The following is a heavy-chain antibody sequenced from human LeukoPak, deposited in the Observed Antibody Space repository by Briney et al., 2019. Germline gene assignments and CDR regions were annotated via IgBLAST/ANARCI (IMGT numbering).Heavy chain of an antibody. V-gene: IGHV1-2*06. Sequence: ASVKVSCKASGYTFTGYYMNWVRQASGQGLEWMGRINPNSGGTNYAQKFQGRVTMTRDTSISTAYMELSRLRSDDTAVYYCARDLTMVRGVIITWAGSDDAFDIWGQGTMVTVSS. J-gene: IGHJ3*02. CDR3: ARDLTMVRGVIITWAGSDDAFDI. CDR1: GYTFTGYY. CDR2: INPNSGGT. D-gene: IGHD3-10*01.